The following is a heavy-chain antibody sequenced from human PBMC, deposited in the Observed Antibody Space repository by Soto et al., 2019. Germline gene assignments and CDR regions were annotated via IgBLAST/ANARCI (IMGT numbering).Heavy chain of an antibody. J-gene: IGHJ4*02. Sequence: EVQLLESGGGLVQPGGSLRLSCAASGFTFSSYAMSWVRQAPGKGLEWVSAISGSGGSTYYADSVKGRFIISRDNTKNTLYLQMNSLRVDDTAVYYFAKCEPGATVKAFNYWGQGTLVTVSS. CDR3: AKCEPGATVKAFNY. CDR2: ISGSGGST. V-gene: IGHV3-23*01. D-gene: IGHD4-17*01. CDR1: GFTFSSYA.